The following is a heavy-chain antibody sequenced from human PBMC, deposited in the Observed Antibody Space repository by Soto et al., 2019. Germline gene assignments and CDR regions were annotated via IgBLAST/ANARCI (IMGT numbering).Heavy chain of an antibody. J-gene: IGHJ4*02. CDR2: VSAYNRNS. CDR1: GYTFRNYG. Sequence: QVQLVQSGSEVKKPGASVRATCKASGYTFRNYGISWVREAPGQGLEWMGWVSAYNRNSNYAQKFEDRVIMTADTATSTAYLELRGLRSDDTAIYYCARDRQWEPLLYWGQGTLVTVSS. CDR3: ARDRQWEPLLY. D-gene: IGHD1-26*01. V-gene: IGHV1-18*01.